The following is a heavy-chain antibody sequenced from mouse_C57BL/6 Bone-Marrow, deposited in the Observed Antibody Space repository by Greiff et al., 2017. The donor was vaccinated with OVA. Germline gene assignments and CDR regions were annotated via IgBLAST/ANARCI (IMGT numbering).Heavy chain of an antibody. CDR2: IDPENGDT. V-gene: IGHV14-4*01. Sequence: VQLQQSGAELVRPGASVKLSCTASGFNIKDDYMHWVKQRPEKGLEWIGWIDPENGDTEYASKFQGKATITADTASNTAYLQLSSLTSEDTAVYYCTTVDYDVWFAYWGQGTLVTVSA. J-gene: IGHJ3*01. D-gene: IGHD2-4*01. CDR1: GFNIKDDY. CDR3: TTVDYDVWFAY.